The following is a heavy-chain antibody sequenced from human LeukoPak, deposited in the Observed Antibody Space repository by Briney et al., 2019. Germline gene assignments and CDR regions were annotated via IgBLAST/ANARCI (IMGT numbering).Heavy chain of an antibody. J-gene: IGHJ6*02. CDR1: GGSISSGGYY. V-gene: IGHV4-31*03. D-gene: IGHD4-17*01. CDR3: ASNDYGDPINRYYYYGMDV. CDR2: IYYSGST. Sequence: PSETLSLTCTVSGGSISSGGYYWSWIRQHQGKGLEWIGYIYYSGSTYYNPSLKSRVTISVDTSKNQFSLKPSSVTAADTAVYYCASNDYGDPINRYYYYGMDVWGQGTTVTVSS.